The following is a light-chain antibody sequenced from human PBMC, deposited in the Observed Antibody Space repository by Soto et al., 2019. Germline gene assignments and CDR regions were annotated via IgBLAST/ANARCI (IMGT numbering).Light chain of an antibody. CDR3: CSYAGSYTWV. Sequence: QSVLAQPRSVSGSPGQSVTISCTGTSSDVGDYNYVSWYQQHPGKAPKLMIYDVSERLSGVPDRFSGSKSGNTASLTISGLQAEDEADYYCCSYAGSYTWVFRGGTKVTVL. V-gene: IGLV2-11*01. J-gene: IGLJ3*02. CDR1: SSDVGDYNY. CDR2: DVS.